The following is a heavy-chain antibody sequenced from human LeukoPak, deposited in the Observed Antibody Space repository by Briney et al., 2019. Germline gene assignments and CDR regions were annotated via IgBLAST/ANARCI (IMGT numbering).Heavy chain of an antibody. Sequence: GGSLRLSCAASGFTFSNYAMSWVRQAPGKGLEWVSGINVSGGSTFYADSVRGRFTISRGNSKNTLYLQMNSLRAEDTAVYYCAKAGSGIWGQGTLVTVSS. CDR2: INVSGGST. V-gene: IGHV3-23*01. CDR3: AKAGSGI. CDR1: GFTFSNYA. D-gene: IGHD6-25*01. J-gene: IGHJ4*02.